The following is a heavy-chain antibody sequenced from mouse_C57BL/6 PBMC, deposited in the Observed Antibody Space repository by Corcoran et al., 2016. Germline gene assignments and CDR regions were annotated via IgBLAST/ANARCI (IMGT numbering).Heavy chain of an antibody. J-gene: IGHJ4*01. Sequence: EVQLQQSGPELVKPGASVKIPCKASGYTFTDYNMAWVKQSHGKSLEWIGDINPNNGGTIYNQKFKGKATLTVDQSSSTAYMELRSLTSEDTAVYYGARRCYYEGGYAMDYWGQGTSVTGSS. CDR1: GYTFTDYN. V-gene: IGHV1-18*01. CDR3: ARRCYYEGGYAMDY. D-gene: IGHD1-1*01. CDR2: INPNNGGT.